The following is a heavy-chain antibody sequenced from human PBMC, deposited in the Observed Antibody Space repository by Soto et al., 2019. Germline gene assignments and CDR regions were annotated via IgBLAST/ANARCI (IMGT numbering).Heavy chain of an antibody. CDR1: GFTFSSYW. CDR3: ARDKNVYDFFGADDAFDI. D-gene: IGHD3-3*01. Sequence: EVQLVESGGGLVQPGGSLRLSCAASGFTFSSYWMSWVRQAPGKGLEWVASIKQDGSDKYYVESVKGRFTISRDNAENSLDLLMNTLRAEDTAVYYCARDKNVYDFFGADDAFDIWGQGTMVTVSS. J-gene: IGHJ3*02. V-gene: IGHV3-7*05. CDR2: IKQDGSDK.